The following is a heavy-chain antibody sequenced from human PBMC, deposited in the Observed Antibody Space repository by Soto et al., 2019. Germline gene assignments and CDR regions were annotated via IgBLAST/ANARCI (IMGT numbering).Heavy chain of an antibody. V-gene: IGHV1-18*01. CDR1: GYTFTSYG. D-gene: IGHD4-17*01. CDR3: ARDRGGMTTVTTVDY. CDR2: ISAYNGNT. Sequence: QFQLVQSGAEVKKPGASVKVSCKASGYTFTSYGISWVRQAPGQGLEWMGWISAYNGNTKYAQNPQGRVTMTTDTSTSTADMDLRSLRSDDTAVYYCARDRGGMTTVTTVDYWGQGTLVTVSS. J-gene: IGHJ4*02.